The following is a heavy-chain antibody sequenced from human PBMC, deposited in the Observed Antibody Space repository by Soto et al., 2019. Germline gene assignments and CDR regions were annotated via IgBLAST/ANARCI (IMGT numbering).Heavy chain of an antibody. J-gene: IGHJ4*02. V-gene: IGHV1-2*02. CDR3: ATSRVTIAVAGETEYYFDY. D-gene: IGHD6-19*01. CDR2: INPSSGDT. CDR1: GYTFTGFY. Sequence: ASVKVSCKASGYTFTGFYMRWVRQAPGQGLEWMGWINPSSGDTNSAQRFQGRVTMTRDTSINTAYMELSRLRFDDTAVYFCATSRVTIAVAGETEYYFDYWGQGPLVTASS.